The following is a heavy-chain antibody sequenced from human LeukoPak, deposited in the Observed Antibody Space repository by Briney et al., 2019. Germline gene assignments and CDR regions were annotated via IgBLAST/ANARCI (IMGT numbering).Heavy chain of an antibody. CDR3: ARFVYYYDSSGYYYGAWYFDL. CDR2: IYHSGST. CDR1: GYSISSGYY. V-gene: IGHV4-38-2*02. D-gene: IGHD3-22*01. Sequence: PSETLSLTCTVSGYSISSGYYWGWIRQPPGKGLEWIGSIYHSGSTYYNPSLKSRVTISVDTSKNQFSLKLSSVTAADTAVYYCARFVYYYDSSGYYYGAWYFDLWGRGTLVTVSS. J-gene: IGHJ2*01.